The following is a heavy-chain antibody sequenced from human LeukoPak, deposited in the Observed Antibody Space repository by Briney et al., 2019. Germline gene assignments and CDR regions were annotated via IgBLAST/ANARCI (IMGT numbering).Heavy chain of an antibody. CDR2: ISSSGSTI. V-gene: IGHV3-11*01. CDR1: GFTFSDYY. D-gene: IGHD4-17*01. J-gene: IGHJ6*02. CDR3: ARGIDYGDYYYYGMDV. Sequence: GGSLRLSCAASGFTFSDYYMSWIRQAPGKGLEWVSYISSSGSTIYYADSVKGRFTISRDNAKNSLYLQMNSLRAEDTAVYYCARGIDYGDYYYYGMDVWGQGTTVTVSS.